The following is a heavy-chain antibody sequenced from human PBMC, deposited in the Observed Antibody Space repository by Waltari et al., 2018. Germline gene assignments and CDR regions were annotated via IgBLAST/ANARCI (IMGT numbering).Heavy chain of an antibody. CDR2: ISYDGSNK. Sequence: QVQLVESGGGVVQPGRSLRLSWAASGFTSSRYAMHWVRQAPGKGLEWVAVISYDGSNKYYADSVKGRFTISRDNSKNTLYLQMNSLRAEDTAVYYCARDRGYYFDYWGQGTLVTVSS. V-gene: IGHV3-30-3*01. J-gene: IGHJ4*02. CDR3: ARDRGYYFDY. CDR1: GFTSSRYA.